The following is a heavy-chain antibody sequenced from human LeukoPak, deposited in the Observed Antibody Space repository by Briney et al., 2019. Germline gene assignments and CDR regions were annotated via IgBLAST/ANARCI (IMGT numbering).Heavy chain of an antibody. CDR3: ATGAMVRGIFDY. CDR1: GGSFSGYY. Sequence: SETLSLTCAVYGGSFSGYYWSWIRQPPGKGLEWIGEINHSGSTNYNPSLKSRVTISVDTSKNQFSLKLSSVTAADTAVYYCATGAMVRGIFDYWGQGTLVTVSS. J-gene: IGHJ4*02. D-gene: IGHD3-10*01. V-gene: IGHV4-34*01. CDR2: INHSGST.